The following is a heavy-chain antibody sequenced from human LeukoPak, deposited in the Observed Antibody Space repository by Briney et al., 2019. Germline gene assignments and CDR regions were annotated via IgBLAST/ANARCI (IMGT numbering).Heavy chain of an antibody. Sequence: ASVKVSCKASGYSFTTYFVHWMRQDPGQGLEWMGVINPSTGTKTYAQKFQGRVTMTGDTSTSTVYMELSSLISEDTAVYYCARLGYGEAFDIWGPGTMVTVSS. J-gene: IGHJ3*02. CDR1: GYSFTTYF. V-gene: IGHV1-46*01. CDR2: INPSTGTK. CDR3: ARLGYGEAFDI. D-gene: IGHD5-18*01.